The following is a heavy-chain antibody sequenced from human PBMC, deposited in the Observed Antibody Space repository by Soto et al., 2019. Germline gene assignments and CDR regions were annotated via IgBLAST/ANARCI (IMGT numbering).Heavy chain of an antibody. CDR2: IYYSGST. Sequence: SETLSLTCTVSGGSISSSSYYWGWIRQPPGKGLEWVGSIYYSGSTYYNPSLKSRVTISVDTSKNQFSLKLSSVTAADTAVYYCARHSPYCSSTSCYGRSYWFDPWGQGTLVTVSS. CDR3: ARHSPYCSSTSCYGRSYWFDP. J-gene: IGHJ5*02. V-gene: IGHV4-39*01. D-gene: IGHD2-2*01. CDR1: GGSISSSSYY.